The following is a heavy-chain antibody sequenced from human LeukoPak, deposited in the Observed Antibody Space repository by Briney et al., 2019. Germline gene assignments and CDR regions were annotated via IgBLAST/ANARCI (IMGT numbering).Heavy chain of an antibody. J-gene: IGHJ5*02. CDR3: ARTYSSSAAAWDWFDP. Sequence: PGGSLRLSCAASGFTFDDYSMSWVRQAPGKGLEWVSGINWNGGSTGYADSVKGRFTISRDNAKNSLYLQMNSLRAEDTALYYCARTYSSSAAAWDWFDPWGQGTLVTVSS. CDR1: GFTFDDYS. D-gene: IGHD6-13*01. CDR2: INWNGGST. V-gene: IGHV3-20*04.